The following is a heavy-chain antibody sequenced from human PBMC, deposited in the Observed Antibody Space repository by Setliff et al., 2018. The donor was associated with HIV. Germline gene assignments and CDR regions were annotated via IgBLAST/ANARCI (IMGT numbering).Heavy chain of an antibody. CDR3: ARGGGYERSGYYPFDY. CDR1: GGSLSGYH. J-gene: IGHJ4*02. V-gene: IGHV4-34*01. D-gene: IGHD3-22*01. CDR2: INHSGST. Sequence: SETLSLTCAVYGGSLSGYHRSWIRQSPEKGLEWSGEINHSGSTNYNPSLKSRVTMSVDTAKNQFSLKLSSVTAADTAVYYCARGGGYERSGYYPFDYWGQGTPVTVSS.